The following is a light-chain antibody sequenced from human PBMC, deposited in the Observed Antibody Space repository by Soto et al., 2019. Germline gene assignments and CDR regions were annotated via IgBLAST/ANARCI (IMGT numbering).Light chain of an antibody. CDR2: GAS. Sequence: EIVMTQSPATLSVSPGERASLSCRASQSVRSNVAWCQQKPGQAPRLRIYGASTRATGIPARFSGRGAGTECTRTISSLQSEDFAVYYCQQYNNWPRTFGQGTKVDIK. CDR1: QSVRSN. V-gene: IGKV3-15*01. CDR3: QQYNNWPRT. J-gene: IGKJ1*01.